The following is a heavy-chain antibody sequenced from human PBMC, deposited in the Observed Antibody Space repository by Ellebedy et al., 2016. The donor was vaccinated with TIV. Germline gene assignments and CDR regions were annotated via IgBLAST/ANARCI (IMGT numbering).Heavy chain of an antibody. CDR1: GFSFRSYW. CDR3: ARRGSYGDYAVEINSWFDT. D-gene: IGHD4-17*01. Sequence: PGGSLRLSCAASGFSFRSYWMGWVRQAPGKGLEWVANIYQDGGVQYYVDSVKGRFTISRDNADNSLFLQMTRLRAEDTAVYFCARRGSYGDYAVEINSWFDTWGRGTLVAVSS. CDR2: IYQDGGVQ. V-gene: IGHV3-7*01. J-gene: IGHJ5*02.